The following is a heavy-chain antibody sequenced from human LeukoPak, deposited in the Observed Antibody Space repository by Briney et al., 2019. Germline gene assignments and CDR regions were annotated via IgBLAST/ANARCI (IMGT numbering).Heavy chain of an antibody. CDR3: ASWDCSSTSCYRYRSIADYYYGMDV. CDR2: IIPIFGTA. CDR1: VGTFSSYP. V-gene: IGHV1-69*01. J-gene: IGHJ6*04. D-gene: IGHD2-2*01. Sequence: AASVKDSCKASVGTFSSYPISWVRQAPGQGREWMGGIIPIFGTANSAQKFQGRVTITADESTSTAYMELSSLRSEDTAVYYCASWDCSSTSCYRYRSIADYYYGMDVWGKGTTVTVSS.